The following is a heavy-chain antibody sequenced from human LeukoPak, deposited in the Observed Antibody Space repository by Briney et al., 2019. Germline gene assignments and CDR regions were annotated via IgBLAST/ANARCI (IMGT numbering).Heavy chain of an antibody. J-gene: IGHJ4*02. D-gene: IGHD3-9*01. CDR1: GGSFSGYY. CDR3: ARGRYYDILTGYYKYYFDY. Sequence: PETLSLTCAVYGGSFSGYYWSWIRQPPGKGLEWIGEINHSGSTNYNPSLKSRVTISVDTSKNQFSLKLSSVTAADTAVYYCARGRYYDILTGYYKYYFDYWGQGTLVTVSS. CDR2: INHSGST. V-gene: IGHV4-34*01.